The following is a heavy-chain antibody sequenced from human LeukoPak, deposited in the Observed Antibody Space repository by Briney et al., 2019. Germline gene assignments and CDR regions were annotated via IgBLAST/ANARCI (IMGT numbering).Heavy chain of an antibody. CDR1: GYSFTSYW. CDR3: ARILRDCSSTSRYQGIDY. D-gene: IGHD2-2*01. J-gene: IGHJ4*02. Sequence: GESLKISCKGSGYSFTSYWIGWVRQMPGKGLEWMGIIYPGDSDTRYSPSFQGQVTISADKSISTAYLQWSSLKASDTAMYYCARILRDCSSTSRYQGIDYWGQGTLVTVSS. CDR2: IYPGDSDT. V-gene: IGHV5-51*01.